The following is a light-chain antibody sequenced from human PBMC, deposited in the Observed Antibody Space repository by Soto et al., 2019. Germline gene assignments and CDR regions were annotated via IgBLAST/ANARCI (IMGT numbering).Light chain of an antibody. CDR1: SSDVGGYNY. V-gene: IGLV2-14*01. J-gene: IGLJ1*01. CDR2: EVS. Sequence: QSALTQPASVSGSPGQSITISCIGSSSDVGGYNYVSWYQHHPGRVPKPMIFEVSDRPSGVPDRFSGSKSGTSASLAISGLQPEDEADYCCAAWDDSLNEDVFGDGTKLTVL. CDR3: AAWDDSLNEDV.